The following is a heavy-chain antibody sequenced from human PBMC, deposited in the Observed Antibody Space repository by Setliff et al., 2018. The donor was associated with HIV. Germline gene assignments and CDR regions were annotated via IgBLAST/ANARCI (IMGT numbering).Heavy chain of an antibody. CDR2: INHSGST. CDR3: ARLGWQQNYYYYYMDV. CDR1: GETFSGYY. V-gene: IGHV4-34*01. Sequence: SETLSLTCAVYGETFSGYYWSWIRQPPEEGLEWIGEINHSGSTTYHPSLRSRATISADTSKNQFSLDLSSVTAADTAVYYCARLGWQQNYYYYYMDVWAKGPRSPSP. J-gene: IGHJ6*03. D-gene: IGHD6-13*01.